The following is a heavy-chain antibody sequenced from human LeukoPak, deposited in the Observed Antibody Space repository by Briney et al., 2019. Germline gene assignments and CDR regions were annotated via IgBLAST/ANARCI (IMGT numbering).Heavy chain of an antibody. V-gene: IGHV3-9*01. Sequence: GGSLRLSCAASGFTFDDYAMHWVRQAPGKGLEWVSGISWNSGSIGYADSVKGRFTISRDNAKNSLYLQMNSLRAEDTALYYCAKMSGWYFLDYWGQGTLVTVSS. CDR3: AKMSGWYFLDY. CDR1: GFTFDDYA. D-gene: IGHD6-19*01. J-gene: IGHJ4*02. CDR2: ISWNSGSI.